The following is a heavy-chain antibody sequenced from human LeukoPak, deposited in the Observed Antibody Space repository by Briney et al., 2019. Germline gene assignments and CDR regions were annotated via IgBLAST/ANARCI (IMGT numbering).Heavy chain of an antibody. V-gene: IGHV4-59*01. CDR1: GGSISSYY. CDR3: ARSKGLPWDYFGWFSGYYHGMDV. J-gene: IGHJ6*02. CDR2: IYYSGSN. Sequence: SETLSLTCTVCGGSISSYYWSWIRQPPGKGLEGIGFIYYSGSNNDHPSLKSRVTITVETSKNQFSVKLSSGTAADTAVYYCARSKGLPWDYFGWFSGYYHGMDVWGQGTTVTVSS. D-gene: IGHD3-9*01.